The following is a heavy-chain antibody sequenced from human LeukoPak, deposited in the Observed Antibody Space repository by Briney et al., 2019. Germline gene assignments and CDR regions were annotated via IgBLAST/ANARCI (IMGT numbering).Heavy chain of an antibody. CDR2: IYTSGST. D-gene: IGHD3-3*01. CDR1: GGSISSGSYY. V-gene: IGHV4-61*02. J-gene: IGHJ5*02. CDR3: ARDITLSGYYFPWFDP. Sequence: SQTLSLTCTVSGGSISSGSYYWSCIRQPAGKGLEWIGRIYTSGSTNYNPSLKSRVTISVDTSKNQFSLKLSSVTAADTAVYYCARDITLSGYYFPWFDPWGQGTLVTVSS.